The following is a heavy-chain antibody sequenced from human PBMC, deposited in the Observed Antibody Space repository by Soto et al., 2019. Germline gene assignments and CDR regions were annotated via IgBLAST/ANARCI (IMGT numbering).Heavy chain of an antibody. D-gene: IGHD5-12*01. CDR2: IDWDDDK. V-gene: IGHV2-70*01. J-gene: IGHJ6*02. Sequence: SGPTLVNPTQTLTLTCTFSGFSLSTSGMCVSWIRQPPGKALEWLALIDWDDDKYYSTSLKTRLTISKDTPKNQVVLTMTSMDPVDTATYYCARMVDIVAPTYYYYYGMDVWGQGTTVTVSS. CDR1: GFSLSTSGMC. CDR3: ARMVDIVAPTYYYYYGMDV.